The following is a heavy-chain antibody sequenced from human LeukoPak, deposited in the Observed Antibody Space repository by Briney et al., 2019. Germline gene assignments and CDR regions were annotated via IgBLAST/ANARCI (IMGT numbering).Heavy chain of an antibody. CDR3: ARGPRGLLWFGTNNWFDP. V-gene: IGHV4-4*02. Sequence: SETLSLTCAVSGGSIRSSNWWSWVRQPPGKGLEWIGEIHHSGSTNYNPSLKSRVTISVDKSKNQFSLKLSSVTAADTAVYYCARGPRGLLWFGTNNWFDPWGQGTLVTVSS. CDR2: IHHSGST. J-gene: IGHJ5*02. D-gene: IGHD3-10*01. CDR1: GGSIRSSNW.